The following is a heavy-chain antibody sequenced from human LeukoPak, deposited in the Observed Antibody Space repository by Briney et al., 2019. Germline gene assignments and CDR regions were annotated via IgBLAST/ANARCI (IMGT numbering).Heavy chain of an antibody. V-gene: IGHV3-53*01. J-gene: IGHJ6*02. CDR1: GFSVSGNY. Sequence: QPGGSLRLSCAASGFSVSGNYMSWVRQAPGRGLEWVSGIYSDDRTYHADSVRGRFTISRDNSKNTLYLQMNSLGGEDTAVYYCAAVGGSYYYGLDVWGQGTTVTVSS. CDR2: IYSDDRT. CDR3: AAVGGSYYYGLDV. D-gene: IGHD2-2*01.